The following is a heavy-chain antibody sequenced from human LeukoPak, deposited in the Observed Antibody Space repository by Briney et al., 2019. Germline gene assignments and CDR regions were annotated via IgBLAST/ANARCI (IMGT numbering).Heavy chain of an antibody. CDR3: ARGRVGQWLVDAFDI. D-gene: IGHD6-19*01. CDR2: ITGTSGRT. Sequence: PGGSLRLSCEVSGLIFSNFAMAWVRQAPGKGLEWVSLITGTSGRTYYAASVKGRFTISRDNSKNTVYLQMNSLRAEDTAVYYCARGRVGQWLVDAFDIWGQGTMVTVSS. V-gene: IGHV3-23*01. CDR1: GLIFSNFA. J-gene: IGHJ3*02.